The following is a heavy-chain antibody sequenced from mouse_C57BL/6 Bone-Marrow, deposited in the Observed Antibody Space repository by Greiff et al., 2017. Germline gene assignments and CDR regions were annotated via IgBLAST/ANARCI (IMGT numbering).Heavy chain of an antibody. Sequence: QVQLKQSGAELVRPGASVTLSCKASGYTFTAYEMHWVKQTPVHGLEWIGAIDPETGGTAYNQKFKGKAILTADKSSSTAYMELRSLTSEDSAVYYCTPGTWSWFAYWGQGTLVTVSA. V-gene: IGHV1-15*01. J-gene: IGHJ3*01. CDR1: GYTFTAYE. CDR2: IDPETGGT. D-gene: IGHD4-1*01. CDR3: TPGTWSWFAY.